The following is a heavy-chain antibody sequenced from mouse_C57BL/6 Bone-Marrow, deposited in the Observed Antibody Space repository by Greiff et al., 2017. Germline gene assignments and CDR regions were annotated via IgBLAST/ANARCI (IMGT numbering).Heavy chain of an antibody. CDR3: ARAVDGYTSWFAY. V-gene: IGHV1-42*01. D-gene: IGHD2-3*01. Sequence: EVQLQQSGPELVKPGASVKISCKASGYSFTGYYMNWVKQSPEKSLEWIGEINPSTGGTTYNQKFKAKATSTVDKSSSTAYMPLNSLTSEDSAVYYGARAVDGYTSWFAYWGQGTLVTVSA. CDR1: GYSFTGYY. CDR2: INPSTGGT. J-gene: IGHJ3*01.